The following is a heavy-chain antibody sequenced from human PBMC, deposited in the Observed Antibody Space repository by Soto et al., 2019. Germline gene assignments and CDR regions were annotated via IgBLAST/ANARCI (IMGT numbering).Heavy chain of an antibody. V-gene: IGHV4-4*07. J-gene: IGHJ5*02. CDR1: GGSISSYY. CDR2: IYTSGST. D-gene: IGHD3-10*01. CDR3: ARGFVRGSYYYGSGSKNWFDP. Sequence: SETLSLTCTVSGGSISSYYWSWIRQPAGKGLEWIGHIYTSGSTNYNPSLKSRVTMSVDTSKNQFSLKLSSVTAADTAVYYCARGFVRGSYYYGSGSKNWFDPWGQGTLVTVSS.